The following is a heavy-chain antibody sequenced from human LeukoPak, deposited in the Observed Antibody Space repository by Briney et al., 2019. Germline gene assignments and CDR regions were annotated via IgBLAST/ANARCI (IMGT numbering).Heavy chain of an antibody. D-gene: IGHD3-22*01. V-gene: IGHV1-18*01. CDR1: GGTFSSYA. CDR2: ISAYNGNT. CDR3: ARGPRNYYDSSGHFDY. Sequence: GASVKVSCKASGGTFSSYAISWVRQAPGQGLEWMGWISAYNGNTNYAQKLQGRVTMTTDTSTSTAYMELRSLRSDDTAVYYCARGPRNYYDSSGHFDYWGQGTLVTVSS. J-gene: IGHJ4*02.